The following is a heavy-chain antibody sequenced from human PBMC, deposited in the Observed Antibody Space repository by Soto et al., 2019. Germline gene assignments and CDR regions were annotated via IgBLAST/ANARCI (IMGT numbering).Heavy chain of an antibody. CDR1: GGSLSGYY. Sequence: QVQLQQWGAGLLKPSETLSLTCAVYGGSLSGYYWSWIRQPPGKGLEWIGEINHSGSTNYNPSLKXRVTISVDTSKNQFSLKLSSVTAADTAVYYCARGWGRILDYWGQGTLVTVSS. D-gene: IGHD7-27*01. J-gene: IGHJ4*02. CDR3: ARGWGRILDY. CDR2: INHSGST. V-gene: IGHV4-34*01.